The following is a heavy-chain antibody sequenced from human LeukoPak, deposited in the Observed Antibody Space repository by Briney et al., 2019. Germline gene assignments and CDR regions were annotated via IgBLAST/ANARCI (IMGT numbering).Heavy chain of an antibody. J-gene: IGHJ5*02. Sequence: ASVKVSCKASGYTFTGYYMHRVRQAPGQGLEWMGWINPNSGGTNYAQKFQGRVTMIRDTSISTAYMELSRLRSDDTAVYYCARDPYPNVGYCSGGSCYPYNWFDPWGQGTLVTVSS. D-gene: IGHD2-15*01. V-gene: IGHV1-2*02. CDR3: ARDPYPNVGYCSGGSCYPYNWFDP. CDR1: GYTFTGYY. CDR2: INPNSGGT.